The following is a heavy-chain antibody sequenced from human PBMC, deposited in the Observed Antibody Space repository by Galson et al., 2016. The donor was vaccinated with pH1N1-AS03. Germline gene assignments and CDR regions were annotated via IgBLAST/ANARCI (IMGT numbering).Heavy chain of an antibody. V-gene: IGHV4-34*12. Sequence: SETLSLTCTVSRGSFGGAYWTWIRQPPGKGLEWIGEIIIGRGLPPTYTPSLKRRVTISIDTSRVELSLKLRSVTAADTAVYYCARVTGFYQISALNIWGQGTMVTVSS. CDR1: RGSFGGAY. CDR3: ARVTGFYQISALNI. J-gene: IGHJ3*02. D-gene: IGHD2-2*01. CDR2: IIIGRGLPP.